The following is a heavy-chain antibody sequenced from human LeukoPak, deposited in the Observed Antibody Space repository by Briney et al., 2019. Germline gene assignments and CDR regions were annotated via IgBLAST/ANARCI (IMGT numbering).Heavy chain of an antibody. V-gene: IGHV4-4*07. CDR3: ARTVTPGAFDI. CDR2: MYSNGRT. D-gene: IGHD4-17*01. J-gene: IGHJ3*02. CDR1: CGYISRYN. Sequence: SDTLSLTWSGACGYISRYNGSWIGQPAGERLGWIGHMYSNGRTDYNPSLKSRVTMSVDTSKNQRSVKLSSVTAADTAVYYCARTVTPGAFDIWGQGTMVTVSA.